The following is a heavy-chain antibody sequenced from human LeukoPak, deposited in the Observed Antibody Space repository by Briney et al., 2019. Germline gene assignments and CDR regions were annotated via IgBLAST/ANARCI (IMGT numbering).Heavy chain of an antibody. CDR1: GFIFSNYY. V-gene: IGHV3-7*01. D-gene: IGHD3-10*01. CDR3: ARRRYGTGMDV. J-gene: IGHJ6*02. Sequence: PGGSLRLSCTASGFIFSNYYMGWVRQAPGKGLEWVADIIEDGSKKYYVDPVEGRFTISRDNAKNSVYLQMNSLRAEDTGLYYCARRRYGTGMDVWGQGTTVTVSS. CDR2: IIEDGSKK.